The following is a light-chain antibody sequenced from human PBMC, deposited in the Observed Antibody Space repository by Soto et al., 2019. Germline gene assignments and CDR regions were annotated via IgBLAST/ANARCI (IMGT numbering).Light chain of an antibody. J-gene: IGKJ3*01. V-gene: IGKV1-33*01. CDR2: DAY. CDR3: QLYDNTPMIA. CDR1: QDISDY. Sequence: DIQMTQSPSSLSASVGDRVTITCQASQDISDYLNWYQHKAGEDPKLLIFDAYNLETGVPSRFSGGGSGTEFSFTISSRQPEDVATYYWQLYDNTPMIALGPGTKVDIK.